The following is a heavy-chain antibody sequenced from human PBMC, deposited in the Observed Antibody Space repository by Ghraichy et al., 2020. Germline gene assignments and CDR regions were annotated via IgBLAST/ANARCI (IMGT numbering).Heavy chain of an antibody. CDR3: ARDYGGKTYLDS. J-gene: IGHJ4*02. V-gene: IGHV3-30*01. Sequence: SRDNSKNTLYLQVNSLRPEDTAVYFCARDYGGKTYLDSWGQGTLVTVSS. D-gene: IGHD4-23*01.